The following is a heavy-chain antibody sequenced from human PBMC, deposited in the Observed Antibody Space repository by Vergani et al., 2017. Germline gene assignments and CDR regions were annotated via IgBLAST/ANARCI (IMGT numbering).Heavy chain of an antibody. J-gene: IGHJ5*02. CDR3: ARASRRGIAAAGTLRNWFDP. CDR1: GFTFSSYA. D-gene: IGHD6-13*01. V-gene: IGHV3-30*01. CDR2: ISYDGSNK. Sequence: QVQLVESGGGVVQPGRSLRLSCAASGFTFSSYAMHWVRQAPGKGLEWVAVISYDGSNKYYADSVKGRFTISRDNSKNTLYLQMNSLRAEDTAVYYCARASRRGIAAAGTLRNWFDPWGQGTLVTVSS.